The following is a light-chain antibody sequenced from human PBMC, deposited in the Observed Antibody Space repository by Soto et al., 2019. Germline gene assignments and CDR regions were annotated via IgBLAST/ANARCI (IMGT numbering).Light chain of an antibody. Sequence: DIQMTQSPSSLSASVGDRVTITCQASHDITHYLNWYQHKPGKAPKLLIYGASSLETGVPSRFSGSGSGTDFSFTISSLQPEDFATYYCQQYDSLPSFGGGTKVEIK. CDR2: GAS. J-gene: IGKJ4*01. V-gene: IGKV1-33*01. CDR1: HDITHY. CDR3: QQYDSLPS.